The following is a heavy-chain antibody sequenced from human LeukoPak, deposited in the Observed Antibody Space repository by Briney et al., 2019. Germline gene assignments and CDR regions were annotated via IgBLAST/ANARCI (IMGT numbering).Heavy chain of an antibody. CDR2: ISYDGSNK. V-gene: IGHV3-30*04. D-gene: IGHD3-22*01. Sequence: QTGGSLRLSCAASGFTFSSYAMPWVRQAPGKGLEWMAVISYDGSNKYYADSVKGRFTISRDNSKNTLYLQMNSLRAEDTAVYYCAKGADYYDSSGYYYAEYFQHWGQGTLVTVSS. J-gene: IGHJ1*01. CDR3: AKGADYYDSSGYYYAEYFQH. CDR1: GFTFSSYA.